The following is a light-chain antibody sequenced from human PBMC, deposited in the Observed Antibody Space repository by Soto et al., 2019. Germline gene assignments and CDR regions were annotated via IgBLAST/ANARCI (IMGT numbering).Light chain of an antibody. CDR2: AAS. CDR1: QDIRNY. J-gene: IGKJ4*01. V-gene: IGKV1-27*01. CDR3: EEYNGASLT. Sequence: DIQMTQSPASLSASVGDRVTITCRASQDIRNYLAWYQQKPGKVPNLLIYAASTLQSGVPSRFSGSGSGTDFSLATSSLQPEDVAAEYGEEYNGASLTFGGGTKVEV.